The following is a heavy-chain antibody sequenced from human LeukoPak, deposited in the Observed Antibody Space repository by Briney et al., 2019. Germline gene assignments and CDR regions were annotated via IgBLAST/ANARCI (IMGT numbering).Heavy chain of an antibody. Sequence: GASVKVSCKASGYTFTSYYMHWVRQAPGQGLEWMGIINPSGGSTSYAQKFQARVTMTRDTSTSTVYMELSSLRSEDTAVYYCARGRIAAAGTVPYYFDYWGQGTLVTVSS. CDR2: INPSGGST. CDR1: GYTFTSYY. V-gene: IGHV1-46*01. J-gene: IGHJ4*02. D-gene: IGHD6-13*01. CDR3: ARGRIAAAGTVPYYFDY.